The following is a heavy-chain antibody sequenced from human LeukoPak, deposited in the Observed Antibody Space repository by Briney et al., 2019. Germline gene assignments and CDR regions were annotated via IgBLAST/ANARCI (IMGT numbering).Heavy chain of an antibody. V-gene: IGHV4-59*01. CDR2: IYYSGST. J-gene: IGHJ3*02. Sequence: PSETLSLTCTVSGGSISSYYWSWIRQPPGKGLEWIGYIYYSGSTNYNPSLKSRVTISVDTSKNQFSLKLSSVTAADTAVYYCARITIFGVVIGLALADAFDIWGQGTMVTVSS. CDR1: GGSISSYY. D-gene: IGHD3-3*01. CDR3: ARITIFGVVIGLALADAFDI.